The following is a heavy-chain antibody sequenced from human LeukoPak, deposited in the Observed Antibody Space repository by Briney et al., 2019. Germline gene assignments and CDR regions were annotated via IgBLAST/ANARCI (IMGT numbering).Heavy chain of an antibody. CDR3: AIWFGTVSDLLGPWDY. J-gene: IGHJ4*02. Sequence: GASVKVSCKASGYTFSNYGVNWARQAPGQGLEWMGFINTYNGNTKYAWKFQARITVTRETSTSTAYMELGSLTSDDTAIYYCAIWFGTVSDLLGPWDYWGQGTLVTVSS. CDR1: GYTFSNYG. V-gene: IGHV1-18*01. D-gene: IGHD3-10*01. CDR2: INTYNGNT.